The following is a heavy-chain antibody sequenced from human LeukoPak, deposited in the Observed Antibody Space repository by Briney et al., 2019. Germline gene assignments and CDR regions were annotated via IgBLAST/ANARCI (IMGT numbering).Heavy chain of an antibody. V-gene: IGHV1-2*02. Sequence: ASVKVSCKASAYTLSGYYVHWVRQAPGQGLEWMGWINPKSGVTNYAQKFQGRVTMTWDTSINTTFMELSRLRSDDTAVYYCARRIAVAGSPVYYFDYWGQGTLVTVSS. CDR2: INPKSGVT. CDR1: AYTLSGYY. J-gene: IGHJ4*02. D-gene: IGHD6-19*01. CDR3: ARRIAVAGSPVYYFDY.